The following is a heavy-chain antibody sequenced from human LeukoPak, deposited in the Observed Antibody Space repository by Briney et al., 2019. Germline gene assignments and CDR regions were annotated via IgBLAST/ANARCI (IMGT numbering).Heavy chain of an antibody. D-gene: IGHD6-13*01. CDR2: ISAYNGNT. V-gene: IGHV1-18*01. CDR3: ANEAAAAADY. CDR1: GYTFTSYG. J-gene: IGHJ4*02. Sequence: ASVKVSCKASGYTFTSYGISWVRQAPGQGLEWMGWISAYNGNTNYAQKLQGRVTMTRDTSTSTVYMELSSLRSEDTAVYYCANEAAAAADYWGQGTLVTVSS.